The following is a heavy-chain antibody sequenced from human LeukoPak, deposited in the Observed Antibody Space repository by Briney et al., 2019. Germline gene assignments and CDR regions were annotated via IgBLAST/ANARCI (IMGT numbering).Heavy chain of an antibody. CDR3: ARARRGDYVVHYYYYMDV. CDR2: IYYSGST. D-gene: IGHD4-17*01. J-gene: IGHJ6*03. CDR1: GGSISSYY. V-gene: IGHV4-39*07. Sequence: PSETLSLTCTVSGGSISSYYWGWIRQPPGKGLEWIGSIYYSGSTYYNPSLKSRVTISVDTSKNQFSLKLSSVTAADTAVYYCARARRGDYVVHYYYYMDVWGKGTTVTVSS.